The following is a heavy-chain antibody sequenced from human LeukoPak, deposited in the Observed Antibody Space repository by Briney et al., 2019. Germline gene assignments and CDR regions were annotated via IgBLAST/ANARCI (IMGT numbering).Heavy chain of an antibody. V-gene: IGHV4-34*01. CDR2: INHSGST. CDR1: GGSFSGYY. Sequence: SETLSLTCAVYGGSFSGYYWSWIRPPPGKGLEGIGEINHSGSTNYNPSLKSRVTISVDTSKNQFSLKLSSVTAADTAVYYCARRIAASRTYYYYYGMDVWGKGTTVTVSS. J-gene: IGHJ6*04. D-gene: IGHD6-13*01. CDR3: ARRIAASRTYYYYYGMDV.